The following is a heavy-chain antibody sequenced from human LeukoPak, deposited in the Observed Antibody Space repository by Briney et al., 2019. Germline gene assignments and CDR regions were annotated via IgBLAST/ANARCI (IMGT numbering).Heavy chain of an antibody. D-gene: IGHD3-22*01. J-gene: IGHJ3*02. CDR2: ISWNSGSI. Sequence: PGRSLRLSCAASGFTFDDYAMHWVRQAPGKGLEWVSGISWNSGSIGYADSVKGRFTISRDNAKNSLYLQMNSLRAKDMALYYCAKDLVVGISGGAFDIWGQGTMVTVSS. V-gene: IGHV3-9*03. CDR1: GFTFDDYA. CDR3: AKDLVVGISGGAFDI.